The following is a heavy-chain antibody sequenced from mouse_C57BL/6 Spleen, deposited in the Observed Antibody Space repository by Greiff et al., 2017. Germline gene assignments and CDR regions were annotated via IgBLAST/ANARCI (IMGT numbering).Heavy chain of an antibody. CDR2: ISDGGSYT. CDR3: ARDPFITTVVATDAMDY. D-gene: IGHD1-1*01. Sequence: EVKPVESGGGLVKPGGSLKLSCAASGFTFSSYAMSWVRQTPEKRLEWVATISDGGSYTYYPDNVKGRFTISRDNAKNNLYLQMSHLKSEDTAMYYCARDPFITTVVATDAMDYWGQGTSVTVSS. J-gene: IGHJ4*01. CDR1: GFTFSSYA. V-gene: IGHV5-4*01.